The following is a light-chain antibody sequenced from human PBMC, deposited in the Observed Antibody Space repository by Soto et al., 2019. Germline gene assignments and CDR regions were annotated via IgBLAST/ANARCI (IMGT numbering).Light chain of an antibody. Sequence: ELVITQSPATLSVSPGERATLSCRASQSVSSNLAWYQQKPGLAPRLLVYGASSRATGIPTRFSGSGSGTEFTLTISSLQSEDFAVYYCQQYNNWPRTFGQGTKVDNK. CDR2: GAS. J-gene: IGKJ1*01. V-gene: IGKV3D-15*01. CDR1: QSVSSN. CDR3: QQYNNWPRT.